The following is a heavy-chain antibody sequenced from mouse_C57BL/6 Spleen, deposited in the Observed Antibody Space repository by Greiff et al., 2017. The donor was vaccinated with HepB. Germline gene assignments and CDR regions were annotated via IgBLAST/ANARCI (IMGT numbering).Heavy chain of an antibody. D-gene: IGHD1-1*01. CDR2: IRSKSNNYAT. J-gene: IGHJ3*01. CDR1: GFSFNTYA. CDR3: VRHDSSLFAY. Sequence: EVQGVESGGGLVQPKGSLKLSCAASGFSFNTYAMNWVRQAPGKGLEWVARIRSKSNNYATYYADSVKDRFTISRDDSESMLYLQMNNLKTEDTAMYYCVRHDSSLFAYWGQGTLVTVSA. V-gene: IGHV10-1*01.